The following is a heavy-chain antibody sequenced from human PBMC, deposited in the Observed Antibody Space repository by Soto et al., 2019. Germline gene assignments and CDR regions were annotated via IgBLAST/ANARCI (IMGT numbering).Heavy chain of an antibody. Sequence: GGSLRLSCAASGFTFSSYAMRWVRQAPGKGLEWVSAISGRGGSPNYPVSVKGRFTITRDNSMNTLYLQMNSLRADDTAVYYCAQITYYYDSSGYYSRFGDAFDIWGQGTMVTVSS. CDR3: AQITYYYDSSGYYSRFGDAFDI. D-gene: IGHD3-22*01. J-gene: IGHJ3*02. V-gene: IGHV3-23*01. CDR1: GFTFSSYA. CDR2: ISGRGGSP.